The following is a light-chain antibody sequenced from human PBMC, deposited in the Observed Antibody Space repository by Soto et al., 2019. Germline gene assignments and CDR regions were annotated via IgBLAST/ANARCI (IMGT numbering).Light chain of an antibody. J-gene: IGKJ5*01. Sequence: DMVMTQSPDSLAVSLGERASISCKSSQTVLLSSNSKNYLAWYQQKPGQPPKLLIYWASNRAPGVPDRFSGSGSGTDFTPKINRVEAEDVGTYYCMQALQSLTFGQGTRLEI. CDR2: WAS. CDR1: QTVLLSSNSKNY. V-gene: IGKV4-1*01. CDR3: MQALQSLT.